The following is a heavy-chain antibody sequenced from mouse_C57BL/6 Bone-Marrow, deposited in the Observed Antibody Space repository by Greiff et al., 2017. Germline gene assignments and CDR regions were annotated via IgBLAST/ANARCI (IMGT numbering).Heavy chain of an antibody. CDR3: ARVTTVVATLYYYAMDY. J-gene: IGHJ4*01. CDR1: GYTFTSYW. CDR2: IDPNSGGT. Sequence: QVQLQQPGAELVKPGASVKLSCKASGYTFTSYWMHWVKQRPGRGLEWIGRIDPNSGGTKYNEKFKSKDTLTVDKPSSTAYMQLSSLTSEDSAVYYCARVTTVVATLYYYAMDYWGQGTSVTVSS. V-gene: IGHV1-72*01. D-gene: IGHD1-1*01.